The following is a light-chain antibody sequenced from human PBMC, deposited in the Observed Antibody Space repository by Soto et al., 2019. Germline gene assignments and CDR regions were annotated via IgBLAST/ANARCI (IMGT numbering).Light chain of an antibody. CDR2: EVS. CDR3: SSYASSNNWV. CDR1: SSDVGGYNY. Sequence: QSALTQPPSASGSPGQSVTISCTGTSSDVGGYNYVSWYQQHPGKAPKLMIYEVSKRPSGVPDRFSGSKSGNTASLTVSGLQAEDEAGYYCSSYASSNNWVFGGGPKLTVL. J-gene: IGLJ3*02. V-gene: IGLV2-8*01.